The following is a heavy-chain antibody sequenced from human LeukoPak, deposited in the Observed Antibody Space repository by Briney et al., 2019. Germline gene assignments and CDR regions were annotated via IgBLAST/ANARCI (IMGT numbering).Heavy chain of an antibody. D-gene: IGHD3-10*01. V-gene: IGHV4-4*07. J-gene: IGHJ5*02. CDR1: GGSISSYY. CDR2: IYTSGST. Sequence: SETLSLTCTVSGGSISSYYWSWIRPPAGKGLEWIGRIYTSGSTNYNPSLKSRVTMSVDTSKNQFSLKLSSVTAADTAVYYCARDMVRGVYTWFDPWGQGTLVTVSS. CDR3: ARDMVRGVYTWFDP.